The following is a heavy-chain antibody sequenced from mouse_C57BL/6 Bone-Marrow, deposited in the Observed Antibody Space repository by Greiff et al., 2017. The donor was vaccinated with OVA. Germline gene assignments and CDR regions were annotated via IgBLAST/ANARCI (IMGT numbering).Heavy chain of an antibody. CDR3: TRSMTFWAWFAY. CDR1: GYTFTSYW. CDR2: IYPGNSDT. V-gene: IGHV1-5*01. Sequence: EVQLQQSGTVLARPGASVKMSCKTSGYTFTSYWMHWVKQRPGQGLEWIGAIYPGNSDTSYNQKFKGKAKLTAVTSASTAYMELISLTNEDSAVYYCTRSMTFWAWFAYWGQGTLVTVSA. J-gene: IGHJ3*01. D-gene: IGHD2-13*01.